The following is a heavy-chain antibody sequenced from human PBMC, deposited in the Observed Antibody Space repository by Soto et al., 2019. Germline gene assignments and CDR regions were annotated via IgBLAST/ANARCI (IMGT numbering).Heavy chain of an antibody. CDR1: GFTFSSYW. D-gene: IGHD6-13*01. CDR2: IKRDGSEK. CDR3: ARDKTAAAGTGWFDP. J-gene: IGHJ5*02. V-gene: IGHV3-7*05. Sequence: PGGSLRLSCAASGFTFSSYWMSWVRQAPGKGLEWVANIKRDGSEKYYVDSVKGRFTISRDNAKNPLYLQMNSLRAEDTAVYYCARDKTAAAGTGWFDPWGQGTLVTVSS.